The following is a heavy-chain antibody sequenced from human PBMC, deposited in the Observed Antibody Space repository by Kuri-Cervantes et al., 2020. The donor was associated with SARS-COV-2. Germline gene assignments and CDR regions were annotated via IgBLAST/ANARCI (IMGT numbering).Heavy chain of an antibody. Sequence: KVSCKGSGYTFTSYWIGWVRQMPGKGLEWMGIIYPGDSDTRYSPSFQGQVTISADKSISTAYLQWSSLKASDTAVYYCARVGSPSGPLDYWGQGTLVAVSS. CDR1: GYTFTSYW. J-gene: IGHJ4*02. CDR3: ARVGSPSGPLDY. D-gene: IGHD6-6*01. CDR2: IYPGDSDT. V-gene: IGHV5-51*01.